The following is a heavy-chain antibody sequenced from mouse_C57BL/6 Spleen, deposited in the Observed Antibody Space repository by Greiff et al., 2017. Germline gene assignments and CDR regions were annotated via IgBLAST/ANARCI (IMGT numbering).Heavy chain of an antibody. V-gene: IGHV1-69*01. D-gene: IGHD2-1*01. CDR3: ARSGGYGNYVDDY. Sequence: VQLQQPGAELVMPGASVKLSCKASGYTFTSYWMHWVKQRPGQGLEWIGEIDPSDSYTKYNQKFKGKSTLTVDKSSSTAYMQLSSLTSEDSAVYYCARSGGYGNYVDDYWGQGTTLTVSS. CDR1: GYTFTSYW. J-gene: IGHJ2*01. CDR2: IDPSDSYT.